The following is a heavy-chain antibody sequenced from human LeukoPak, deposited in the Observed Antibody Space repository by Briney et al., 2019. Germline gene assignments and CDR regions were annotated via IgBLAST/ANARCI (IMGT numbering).Heavy chain of an antibody. CDR2: IYSGGST. Sequence: PGGSLRLSCAASGFTVSSNYMSWVRQAPGKGLEWVSVIYSGGSTYYADSVKGRFTISRDNSKNTLYLQMNSLRAEDTAVYYCARDSKQWLVRGGAFDIWGQGTMVTVSS. CDR1: GFTVSSNY. J-gene: IGHJ3*02. D-gene: IGHD6-19*01. V-gene: IGHV3-66*01. CDR3: ARDSKQWLVRGGAFDI.